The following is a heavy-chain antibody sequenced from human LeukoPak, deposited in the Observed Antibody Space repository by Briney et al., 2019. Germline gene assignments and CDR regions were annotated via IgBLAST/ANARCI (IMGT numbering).Heavy chain of an antibody. D-gene: IGHD2-15*01. Sequence: SGGSLRLSCAASGFTFSVYWMHWVRQAPGKGLVWVSRINSDGSDITYADSVKGRFTISRDNAQNSVYLQMNSLRAEDTAVYYCARVGYCSGGRCEGRDWFDPWGPGTLVTVSS. CDR2: INSDGSDI. CDR1: GFTFSVYW. V-gene: IGHV3-74*01. J-gene: IGHJ5*02. CDR3: ARVGYCSGGRCEGRDWFDP.